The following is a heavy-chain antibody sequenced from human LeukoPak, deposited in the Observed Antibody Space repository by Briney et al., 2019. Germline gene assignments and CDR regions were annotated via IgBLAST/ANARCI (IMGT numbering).Heavy chain of an antibody. CDR3: AKLYGDYYYYYMDV. CDR2: ISGSGGST. D-gene: IGHD4-17*01. CDR1: GFTFSSYA. V-gene: IGHV3-23*01. J-gene: IGHJ6*03. Sequence: GGSLRLSCAASGFTFSSYAMSWVRQAPGKGLEWVSPISGSGGSTYYADSVKGRFTISRDNSKNTLYLQMNSLRAEDTAVYYCAKLYGDYYYYYMDVWGKGTTVTVSS.